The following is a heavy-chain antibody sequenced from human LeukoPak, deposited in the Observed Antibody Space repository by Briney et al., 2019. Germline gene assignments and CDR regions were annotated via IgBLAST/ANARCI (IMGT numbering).Heavy chain of an antibody. CDR2: ISGSGGST. V-gene: IGHV3-23*01. CDR1: GFTFSSYA. J-gene: IGHJ5*02. D-gene: IGHD3-22*01. Sequence: GGSLRLSCAASGFTFSSYAMSWVRQAPGKGLEWVSAISGSGGSTYYADSVKGRFTISRDNSKNTLYLQMNSLRAEDTAVYYCAKGYYYDSSGPGWFDPWGQGTLVTVSS. CDR3: AKGYYYDSSGPGWFDP.